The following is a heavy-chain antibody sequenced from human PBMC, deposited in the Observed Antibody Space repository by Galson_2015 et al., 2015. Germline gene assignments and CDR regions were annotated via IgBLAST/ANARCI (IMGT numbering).Heavy chain of an antibody. V-gene: IGHV1-69*13. CDR3: ARGRITMVRGVDIPYYYYYMDV. CDR2: IIPIFGTA. CDR1: GGTFSSYA. D-gene: IGHD3-10*01. Sequence: SVKVSCKASGGTFSSYAISWVRQAPGQGLEWMGGIIPIFGTANYAQKFQGRVTITADESTSTAYMELSSLRSEDTAVYYCARGRITMVRGVDIPYYYYYMDVWGKGTTVTVSS. J-gene: IGHJ6*03.